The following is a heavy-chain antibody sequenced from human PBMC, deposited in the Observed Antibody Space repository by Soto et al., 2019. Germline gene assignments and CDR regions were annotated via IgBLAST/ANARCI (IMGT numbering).Heavy chain of an antibody. Sequence: GGSLRLSCAASGFTFSSYSMNWVRQAPGKGLEWVSYISSSSSTIYYADSVKGRFTISRDNAKNSLYLQMNSLRAEDTAVYYCARDRGYGGYVFAFDIWGQGTMVTVS. CDR1: GFTFSSYS. D-gene: IGHD5-12*01. J-gene: IGHJ3*02. V-gene: IGHV3-48*01. CDR2: ISSSSSTI. CDR3: ARDRGYGGYVFAFDI.